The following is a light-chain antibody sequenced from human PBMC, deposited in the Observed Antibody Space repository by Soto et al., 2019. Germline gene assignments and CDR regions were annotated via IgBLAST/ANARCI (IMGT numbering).Light chain of an antibody. CDR1: SSDVGGYNY. CDR3: CSYAGSDTWV. Sequence: QSALTQPRSVSGSPGQSVTISCTGTSSDVGGYNYVSWYQQHPGKAPKLMMYDVSKRPSGVPDRFSGSKSGNTASLTISGIQAEDEADYYFCSYAGSDTWVFGGGTKLNVL. V-gene: IGLV2-11*01. J-gene: IGLJ3*02. CDR2: DVS.